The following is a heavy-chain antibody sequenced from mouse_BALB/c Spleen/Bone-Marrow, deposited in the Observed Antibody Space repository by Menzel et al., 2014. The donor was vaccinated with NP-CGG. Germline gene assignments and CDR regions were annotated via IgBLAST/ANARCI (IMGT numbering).Heavy chain of an antibody. CDR1: GYAFSTYW. Sequence: QVQLQQSGAELVRPESSVKISCKASGYAFSTYWMLWVKQRPGQGLEWIGQIYPGDGDTNYNGKFKGKATLTADKSSSTAYMQLSSLTSEDSAVYFCARGARSAMDYWGQGTSVTVSS. CDR2: IYPGDGDT. J-gene: IGHJ4*01. V-gene: IGHV1-80*01. CDR3: ARGARSAMDY.